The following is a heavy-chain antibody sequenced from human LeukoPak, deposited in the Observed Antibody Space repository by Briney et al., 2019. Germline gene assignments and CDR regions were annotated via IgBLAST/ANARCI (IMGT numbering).Heavy chain of an antibody. V-gene: IGHV1-69*04. CDR1: GGTFSSYA. D-gene: IGHD3-10*01. CDR2: IIPILGIA. Sequence: GASVKVFCKASGGTFSSYAISWVRQAPGQGLEWMGRIIPILGIANYAQKFQGRVTITADKSTSTAYMELSSLRSEDTAVYYCARESVSHYGSGSYYPPRTTMHAYNWFDPWGQGTLVTVSS. CDR3: ARESVSHYGSGSYYPPRTTMHAYNWFDP. J-gene: IGHJ5*02.